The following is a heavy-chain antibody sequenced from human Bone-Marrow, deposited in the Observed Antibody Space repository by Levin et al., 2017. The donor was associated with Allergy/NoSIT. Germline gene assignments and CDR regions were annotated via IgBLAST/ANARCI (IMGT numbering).Heavy chain of an antibody. CDR1: GGTFSSYA. D-gene: IGHD2-15*01. CDR3: AREGLGSCSGGSCYSPGAFDI. J-gene: IGHJ3*02. CDR2: IIPIFGTA. V-gene: IGHV1-69*13. Sequence: PWASVKVSCKASGGTFSSYAISWVRQAPGQGLEWMGGIIPIFGTANYAQKFQGRVTITADESTSTAYMELSSLRSEDTAVYYCAREGLGSCSGGSCYSPGAFDIWGQGTMVTVSS.